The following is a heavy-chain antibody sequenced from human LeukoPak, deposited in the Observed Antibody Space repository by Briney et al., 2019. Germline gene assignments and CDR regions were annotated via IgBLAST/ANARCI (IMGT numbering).Heavy chain of an antibody. V-gene: IGHV1-69*05. D-gene: IGHD2-15*01. Sequence: SVKVSCKASGSTFSSYAISWVRQAPGQGLEWMGRIIPIFGTANYAQKFQGRVTITTDESTSTAYMELSSLRSEDTAVYYCARDWRVAAATDNWFDPWGQGTLVTVSS. J-gene: IGHJ5*02. CDR2: IIPIFGTA. CDR1: GSTFSSYA. CDR3: ARDWRVAAATDNWFDP.